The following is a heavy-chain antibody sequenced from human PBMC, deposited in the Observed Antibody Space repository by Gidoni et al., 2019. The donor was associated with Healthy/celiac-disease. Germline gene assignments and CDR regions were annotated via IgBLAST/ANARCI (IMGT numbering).Heavy chain of an antibody. Sequence: VQLQQWGAGRLKPSETLSLTGAVYGGSFSGYYWSWIRQPPGKGLEWIEDINHSGSTNYNPSLKSRVTISVDTSKNQFSLKLSSVTAADTAVYYCARVRSITIFGVVYSNWFDPWGQGTLVTVSS. J-gene: IGHJ5*02. V-gene: IGHV4-34*01. CDR1: GGSFSGYY. CDR3: ARVRSITIFGVVYSNWFDP. CDR2: INHSGST. D-gene: IGHD3-3*01.